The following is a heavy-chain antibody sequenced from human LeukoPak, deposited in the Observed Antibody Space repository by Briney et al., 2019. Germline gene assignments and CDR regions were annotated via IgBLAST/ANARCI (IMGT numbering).Heavy chain of an antibody. D-gene: IGHD4/OR15-4a*01. J-gene: IGHJ6*03. V-gene: IGHV5-51*01. CDR2: IYPGDSQT. Sequence: GESLKISCKGSGYSFANYWIGWVRQMPGKGLEWMGIIYPGDSQTRYSPSFQGQVTISADRSISTAYLQWSSLKASDTAMYYCARGFYGGYYYYYYMDVWGKGTTVTVSS. CDR1: GYSFANYW. CDR3: ARGFYGGYYYYYYMDV.